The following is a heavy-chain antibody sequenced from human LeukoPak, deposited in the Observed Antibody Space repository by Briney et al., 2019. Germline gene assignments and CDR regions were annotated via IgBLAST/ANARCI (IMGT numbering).Heavy chain of an antibody. CDR1: GFTFSSYD. V-gene: IGHV3-30*03. J-gene: IGHJ4*02. D-gene: IGHD3-22*01. CDR3: ATPYSYDSSGYYFDY. Sequence: GGSLRLSCAASGFTFSSYDMHWVRQAPGKGLEWVTFISYDGSNKYYADSVKGRFTISRDNSKNTLYLQMNSLRVEDRAVYYCATPYSYDSSGYYFDYWGQGTLVTVSS. CDR2: ISYDGSNK.